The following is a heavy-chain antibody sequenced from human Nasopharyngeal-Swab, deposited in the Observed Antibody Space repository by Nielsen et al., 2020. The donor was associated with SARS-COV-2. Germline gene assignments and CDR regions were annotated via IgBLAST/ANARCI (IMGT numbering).Heavy chain of an antibody. D-gene: IGHD2-21*02. J-gene: IGHJ3*02. CDR3: ASDLAYCGGDCYGNAFDI. Sequence: GESLKISCAASGFTFSSYGMHLVRQAPGQGLEWVAVISYDGSNKYYADSVKGRFTISRDNSKNTLYLQMNSLRAEDTAVYYCASDLAYCGGDCYGNAFDIWGQGTMVTVSS. V-gene: IGHV3-30*03. CDR2: ISYDGSNK. CDR1: GFTFSSYG.